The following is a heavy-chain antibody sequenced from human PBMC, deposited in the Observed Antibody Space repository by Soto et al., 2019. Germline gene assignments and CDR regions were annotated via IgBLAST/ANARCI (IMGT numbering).Heavy chain of an antibody. V-gene: IGHV3-74*01. Sequence: EVQLVESGGNLVQPGGSLRLSCAASGFTFSSYWMHWVRQAPGKGLVWVSRINSDGSSTSYVDSVKGRFTISRDNAKNTLYLQVNSLSFEDKAVYYCARRGQEGPGLAHWGQGTPVTVSS. J-gene: IGHJ5*02. CDR2: INSDGSST. CDR3: ARRGQEGPGLAH. CDR1: GFTFSSYW.